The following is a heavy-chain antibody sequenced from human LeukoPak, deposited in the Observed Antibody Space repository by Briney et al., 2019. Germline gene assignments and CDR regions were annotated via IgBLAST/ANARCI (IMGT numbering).Heavy chain of an antibody. D-gene: IGHD3-9*01. V-gene: IGHV4-39*07. CDR2: IYYSGST. CDR3: ARRVYDILTGYPPNYWFDY. CDR1: GGSISSSSYY. J-gene: IGHJ4*02. Sequence: SETLSLTCTVSGGSISSSSYYWGWIRQPPGKGLEWIGSIYYSGSTNYNPSLKSRVTISVDTSKNQFSLKLSSVTAADTAVYYCARRVYDILTGYPPNYWFDYWGQGTLVTVSS.